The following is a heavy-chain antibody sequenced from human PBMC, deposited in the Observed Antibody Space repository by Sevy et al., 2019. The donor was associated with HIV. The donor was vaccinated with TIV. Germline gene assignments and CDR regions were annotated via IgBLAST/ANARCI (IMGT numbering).Heavy chain of an antibody. CDR1: GFTFSSYA. CDR2: ISSSGVST. J-gene: IGHJ4*02. CDR3: ARDISPSNYYGSGSYVY. Sequence: GESLKISCAASGFTFSSYAMSWVRQAPGKGLEWVSTISSSGVSTYYADSVKGRFTISRDNSKNTLHLQMNSLRAEDTAVYYCARDISPSNYYGSGSYVYWGQGTQVTVSS. D-gene: IGHD3-10*01. V-gene: IGHV3-23*01.